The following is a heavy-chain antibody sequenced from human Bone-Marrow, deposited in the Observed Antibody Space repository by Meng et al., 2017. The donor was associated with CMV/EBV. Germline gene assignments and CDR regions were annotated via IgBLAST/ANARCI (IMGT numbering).Heavy chain of an antibody. CDR2: SSSGSHYI. CDR3: VRADPTKRSSTTSCLDY. D-gene: IGHD2-2*01. Sequence: GESLKISCAASGFTFSDYYMSWIRQAPGRGLEWVSASSSGSHYIYYADSVKGRFTISRDNAKNSLYLQMNSLRAEDTAVYYCVRADPTKRSSTTSCLDYWGQGTLVTVSS. J-gene: IGHJ4*02. CDR1: GFTFSDYY. V-gene: IGHV3-11*06.